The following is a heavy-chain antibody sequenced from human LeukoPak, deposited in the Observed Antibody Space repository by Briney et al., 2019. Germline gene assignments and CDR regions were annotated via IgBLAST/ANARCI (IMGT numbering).Heavy chain of an antibody. Sequence: ASVKVSCKASGYTFTAYYMHWVRQAPGQGREWMGWINPNSGGTNYAQNFQGRATMTRDTSISTVYMDLSGLRSDDTAVYYCARDVFGELLMSHWFDPWGQGTLVTVSS. J-gene: IGHJ5*02. D-gene: IGHD3-10*01. CDR3: ARDVFGELLMSHWFDP. CDR1: GYTFTAYY. V-gene: IGHV1-2*02. CDR2: INPNSGGT.